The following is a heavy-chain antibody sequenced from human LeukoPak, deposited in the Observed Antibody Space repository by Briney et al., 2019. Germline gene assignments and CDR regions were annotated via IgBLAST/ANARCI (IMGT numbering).Heavy chain of an antibody. V-gene: IGHV4-34*01. CDR3: ARGLRGDYYDSSGYYYYFDY. Sequence: SETLSLTCAVYGGSFSGYYWSWIRQPPGKGLEWIGEINHSGSTNYNPSLKSRVTISVDTSKNQFSLKLSSVTAADTAVYYCARGLRGDYYDSSGYYYYFDYWGQGTLVTVSS. CDR2: INHSGST. J-gene: IGHJ4*02. CDR1: GGSFSGYY. D-gene: IGHD3-22*01.